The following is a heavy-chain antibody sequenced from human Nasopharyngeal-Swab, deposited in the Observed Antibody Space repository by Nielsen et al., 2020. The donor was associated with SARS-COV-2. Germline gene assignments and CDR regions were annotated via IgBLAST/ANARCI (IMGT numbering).Heavy chain of an antibody. CDR3: ALSSSGTHFDY. CDR1: GGSFSGYY. V-gene: IGHV4-34*01. D-gene: IGHD3-10*01. J-gene: IGHJ4*02. Sequence: SETLSLTCAVYGGSFSGYYWSWIRQPPGKGLEWIGEINHSGSTNYNPSLKSRVTISVDTSKNQFSLKLSSVTAADTAVYYCALSSSGTHFDYWGQGTLVTVSS. CDR2: INHSGST.